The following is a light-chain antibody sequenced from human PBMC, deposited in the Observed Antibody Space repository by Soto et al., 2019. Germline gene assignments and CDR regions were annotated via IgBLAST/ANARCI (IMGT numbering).Light chain of an antibody. V-gene: IGKV1-5*01. CDR2: DAS. CDR3: QQYNCYST. J-gene: IGKJ5*01. CDR1: QSISSW. Sequence: MKNSPSTVSAYVGDRVTITCRASQSISSWLAWYQQKPGKAPKLLIYDASSLESGVPSRFSGSGSGTEFTLTISSLQPDDFATYSCQQYNCYSTFGHGTLLA.